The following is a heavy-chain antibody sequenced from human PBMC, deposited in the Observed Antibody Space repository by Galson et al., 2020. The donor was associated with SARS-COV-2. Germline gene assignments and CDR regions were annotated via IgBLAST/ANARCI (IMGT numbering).Heavy chain of an antibody. Sequence: SETLSLPCTVSGGPIRGSTYFWGWVHQPPGKGLEWIANLYYSGATYYNQSLKRRVTISVDTSKNQFSLKLTSVTAADTAVDDCTRGTLERLVMWFDPWGQGSLVTVSS. CDR2: LYYSGAT. J-gene: IGHJ5*02. V-gene: IGHV4-39*07. CDR3: TRGTLERLVMWFDP. D-gene: IGHD6-6*01. CDR1: GGPIRGSTYF.